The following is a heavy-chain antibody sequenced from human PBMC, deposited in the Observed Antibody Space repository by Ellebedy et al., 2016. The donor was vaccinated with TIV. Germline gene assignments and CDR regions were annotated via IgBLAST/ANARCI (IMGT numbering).Heavy chain of an antibody. CDR1: GYTFTSYY. D-gene: IGHD6-19*01. CDR3: AREWLVRYYYYYYGMDV. J-gene: IGHJ6*02. CDR2: INPSGCST. V-gene: IGHV1-46*01. Sequence: AASVKVSCKASGYTFTSYYMHWVRQAPGQGLEWMGIINPSGCSTSYAQKFQGRVTMTRDTSTSTVYMELSSLRSEDTAVDYCAREWLVRYYYYYYGMDVWGQGTTVTVSS.